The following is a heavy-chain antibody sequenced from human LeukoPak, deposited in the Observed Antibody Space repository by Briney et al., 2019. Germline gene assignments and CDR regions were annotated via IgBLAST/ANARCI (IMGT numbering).Heavy chain of an antibody. Sequence: SETLSLTCAVSGCSISSGGYSWGWIRQPPGKGLEWIGYIYHSGSTHYNPSLKSRVTISVDRSKNQFSLKLSSVTAADTAVYYCARVDSSGYHFDYWGQGTLVTVSS. V-gene: IGHV4-30-2*01. CDR1: GCSISSGGYS. J-gene: IGHJ4*02. CDR3: ARVDSSGYHFDY. CDR2: IYHSGST. D-gene: IGHD3-22*01.